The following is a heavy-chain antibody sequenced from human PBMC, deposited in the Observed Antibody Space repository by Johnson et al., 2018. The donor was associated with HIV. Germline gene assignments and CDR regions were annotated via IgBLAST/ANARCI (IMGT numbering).Heavy chain of an antibody. J-gene: IGHJ3*02. D-gene: IGHD6-6*01. CDR3: ARDRKWVAARSGDAFDI. Sequence: VQLVESGGGVVRPGGSLRLSCAASGFIFDDYDTSWVRQAPGKGLEWVSGISWNGGSTGYADSVKGRFTISRDNAKNTLYLQMNSLRAEDTAVYYCARDRKWVAARSGDAFDIWGQGTMVTVSS. CDR1: GFIFDDYD. V-gene: IGHV3-20*04. CDR2: ISWNGGST.